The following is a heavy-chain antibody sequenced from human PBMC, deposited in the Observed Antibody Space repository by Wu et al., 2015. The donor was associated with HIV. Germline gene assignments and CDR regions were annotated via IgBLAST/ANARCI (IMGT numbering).Heavy chain of an antibody. CDR3: ARGVRLSFSSSWENNWFDP. V-gene: IGHV1-69*05. D-gene: IGHD6-13*01. CDR2: IIPIFGTA. CDR1: GGTFSSYA. J-gene: IGHJ5*02. Sequence: QVQLVQSGAEVKKPGSSVKVSCKASGGTFSSYAISWVRQAPGQGLEWMGGIIPIFGTANYAQKFQGRVTITTDESTSTAYMELSSLRSEDTAVYYCARGVRLSFSSSWENNWFDPWGQGTLVTVSS.